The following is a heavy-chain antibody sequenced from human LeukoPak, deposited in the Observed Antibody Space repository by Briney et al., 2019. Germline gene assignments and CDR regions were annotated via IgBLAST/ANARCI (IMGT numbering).Heavy chain of an antibody. CDR3: ARARDIVVVPAATGLDY. J-gene: IGHJ4*02. Sequence: PSETLSLTCTVSGGSISSSSYYWGWIRQPPGKGLEWIGSIYYSGSTYYNPSLKSRVTISVDTSKNQFSLKLSSVTVADTAVYYCARARDIVVVPAATGLDYWGQGTLVTVPS. CDR1: GGSISSSSYY. CDR2: IYYSGST. V-gene: IGHV4-39*01. D-gene: IGHD2-2*01.